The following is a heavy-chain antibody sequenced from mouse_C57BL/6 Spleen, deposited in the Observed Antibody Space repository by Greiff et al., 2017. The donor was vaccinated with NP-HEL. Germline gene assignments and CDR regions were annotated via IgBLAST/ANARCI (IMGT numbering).Heavy chain of an antibody. V-gene: IGHV5-16*01. CDR1: GFTFSDYY. CDR2: INYDGSST. CDR3: ARVDSSGPWFAY. Sequence: VQLKESEGGLVQPGSSMKLSCTASGFTFSDYYMAWVRQVPEKGLEWVANINYDGSSTYYLDSLKSRFIISRDNAKNILYLQMSSLKSEDTATYYCARVDSSGPWFAYWGQGTLVTVSA. D-gene: IGHD3-2*02. J-gene: IGHJ3*01.